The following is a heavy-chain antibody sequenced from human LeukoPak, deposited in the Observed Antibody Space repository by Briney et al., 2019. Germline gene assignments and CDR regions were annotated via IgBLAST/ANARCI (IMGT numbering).Heavy chain of an antibody. D-gene: IGHD4-23*01. J-gene: IGHJ4*02. V-gene: IGHV4-59*08. CDR1: GGSINSYY. CDR2: IHYSGST. CDR3: ARRSTVLTANYEY. Sequence: SETLSLTCTVSGGSINSYYWSWIRQPPGKGLQWIGCIHYSGSTNYNPSLKSRVTISVDTSKNQFSLRLSSVTAADTALYYCARRSTVLTANYEYWGQGTLVTVSS.